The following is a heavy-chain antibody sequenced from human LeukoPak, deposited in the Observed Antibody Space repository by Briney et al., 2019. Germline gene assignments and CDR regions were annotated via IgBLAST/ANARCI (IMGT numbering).Heavy chain of an antibody. V-gene: IGHV4-39*01. CDR1: DASISSSSYY. CDR3: ARRVVVVTAAPNDY. D-gene: IGHD2-21*02. Sequence: SETLSLTCTVSDASISSSSYYWGWIRQPPGKGLEWIGSSYYSGSTYYNPSLKSRLTISVDTSKNQFSLKLSSVTAADTAMYYCARRVVVVTAAPNDYWGQGTLVTVSS. CDR2: SYYSGST. J-gene: IGHJ4*02.